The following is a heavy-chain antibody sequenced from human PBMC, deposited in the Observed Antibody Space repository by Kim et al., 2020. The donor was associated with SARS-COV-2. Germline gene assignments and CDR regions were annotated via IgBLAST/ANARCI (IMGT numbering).Heavy chain of an antibody. Sequence: PTYAQGFTGRFVFSLDTSVSTAYLQISSLKAEDTAVYYCATREREGAFDIWGQGTMVTVSS. J-gene: IGHJ3*02. D-gene: IGHD1-1*01. CDR3: ATREREGAFDI. CDR2: P. V-gene: IGHV7-4-1*02.